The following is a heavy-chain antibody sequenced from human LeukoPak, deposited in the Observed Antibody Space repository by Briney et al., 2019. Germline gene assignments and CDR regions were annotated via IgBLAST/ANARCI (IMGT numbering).Heavy chain of an antibody. CDR2: ISSNGDST. J-gene: IGHJ4*02. V-gene: IGHV3-64D*06. Sequence: GSLRLSCSASGFAFSGYAMHWVRQAPGRGLESGSGISSNGDSTYYADSVKGRFTIPRDNSKNTLYLQMSSLRAEDTAVYYCVRTYSSGWYGSVDYWGQGTLVTVSS. CDR1: GFAFSGYA. CDR3: VRTYSSGWYGSVDY. D-gene: IGHD6-19*01.